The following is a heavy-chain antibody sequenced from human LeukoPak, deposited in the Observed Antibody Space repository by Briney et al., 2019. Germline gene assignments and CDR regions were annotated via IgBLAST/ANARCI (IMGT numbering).Heavy chain of an antibody. D-gene: IGHD2-2*01. CDR3: AREVDCSSTSCYALWFDP. Sequence: GGSLRLSCAASGFTFSSYWMHWVRQAPGKGLVWVSRINSDGSSTSYADSVKGRFTISRDNAKNSLYLQMNSLRAEDTAVYYCAREVDCSSTSCYALWFDPWGQGTLVTVSS. J-gene: IGHJ5*02. CDR1: GFTFSSYW. CDR2: INSDGSST. V-gene: IGHV3-74*01.